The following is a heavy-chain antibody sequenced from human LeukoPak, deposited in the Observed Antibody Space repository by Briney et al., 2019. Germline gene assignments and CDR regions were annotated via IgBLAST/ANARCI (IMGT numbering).Heavy chain of an antibody. V-gene: IGHV1-46*01. Sequence: GASVKVSCKASGYTFTSYYIHWVRLAPGQGLEWMGIINPSGSSTHHAQKFQGRVTMTTDTSTSTVYMDLGSLRSEDTAVYYCARFAHVYSAYDYWGQGTLVTVSS. J-gene: IGHJ4*02. CDR1: GYTFTSYY. CDR2: INPSGSST. CDR3: ARFAHVYSAYDY. D-gene: IGHD5-12*01.